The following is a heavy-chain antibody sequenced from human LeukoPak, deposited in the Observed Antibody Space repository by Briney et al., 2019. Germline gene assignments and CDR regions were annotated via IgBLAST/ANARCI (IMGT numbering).Heavy chain of an antibody. J-gene: IGHJ3*02. Sequence: GGSLRLSCAASGFTFSDYYMSWIRQAPGKGLEWVSYISSSGSTIYYADSVKGRFTISRDNAKNSLYLQMNSLRAEDTAVYYCARDYRAWELLTWTPPHDAFDIWGQGTMVTVSS. CDR3: ARDYRAWELLTWTPPHDAFDI. V-gene: IGHV3-11*04. CDR2: ISSSGSTI. D-gene: IGHD1-26*01. CDR1: GFTFSDYY.